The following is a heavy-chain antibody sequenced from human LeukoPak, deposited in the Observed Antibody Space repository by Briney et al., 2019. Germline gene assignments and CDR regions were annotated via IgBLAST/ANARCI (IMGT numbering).Heavy chain of an antibody. V-gene: IGHV3-48*02. J-gene: IGHJ3*02. CDR1: GFTFNSYN. CDR2: ISSSSSTI. D-gene: IGHD6-6*01. Sequence: GGSLRLSCAASGFTFNSYNINWVRQAPGKGLEWVAYISSSSSTIYYADSVKGRFTISRDSAKTSLFLQMNSLRDEDTAVYYCARAYSSSSGRDAFDSWGLGTLVTVSS. CDR3: ARAYSSSSGRDAFDS.